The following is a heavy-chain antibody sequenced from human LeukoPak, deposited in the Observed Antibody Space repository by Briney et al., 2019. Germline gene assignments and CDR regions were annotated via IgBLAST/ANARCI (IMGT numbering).Heavy chain of an antibody. J-gene: IGHJ4*02. CDR2: ISDSGST. CDR1: GGSISSYF. Sequence: SETLSLTCTVSGGSISSYFWSWIRQPPGKGLEWSGYISDSGSTNYNPSLKSRVTISIDTSENQFSLKVRSVTAADTAVYYCARGYSSSWNYFDYWGQGTLVTVSS. D-gene: IGHD6-13*01. CDR3: ARGYSSSWNYFDY. V-gene: IGHV4-59*01.